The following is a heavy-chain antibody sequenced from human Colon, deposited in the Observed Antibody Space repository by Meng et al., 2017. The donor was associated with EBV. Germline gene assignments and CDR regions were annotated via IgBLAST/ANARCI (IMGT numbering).Heavy chain of an antibody. Sequence: QVQLKESGPGLVKPSETLSCPCAGSGGSISSSNWWGWVRQSPEKGLEWIGEIFHSGLTNYNPSLQSRVTISVDKSKNQFSLEVTSVTAADTAIYYCMRDLLVLEKNEVWGRGTPVTVSS. V-gene: IGHV4-4*02. CDR2: IFHSGLT. J-gene: IGHJ2*01. CDR1: GGSISSSNW. CDR3: MRDLLVLEKNEV. D-gene: IGHD1-1*01.